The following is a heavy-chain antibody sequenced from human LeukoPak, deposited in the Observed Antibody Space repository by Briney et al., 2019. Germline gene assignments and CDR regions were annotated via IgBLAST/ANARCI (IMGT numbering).Heavy chain of an antibody. CDR3: ATPLGTGTPWPFDY. J-gene: IGHJ4*02. CDR2: IRYDGSDK. D-gene: IGHD1-7*01. V-gene: IGHV3-30*02. Sequence: GGSLRLSCAASGFAFSSYVLHWVRRAPGKGLEWVAFIRYDGSDKYYADSVKGRFTISRDNSRNTLFLQMNSLRAEDTAVYYCATPLGTGTPWPFDYWGQGTLVTVSS. CDR1: GFAFSSYV.